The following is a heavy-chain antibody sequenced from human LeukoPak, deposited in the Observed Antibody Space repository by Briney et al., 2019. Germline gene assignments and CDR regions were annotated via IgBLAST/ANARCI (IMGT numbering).Heavy chain of an antibody. CDR3: ARDVLRYFDWFSDY. D-gene: IGHD3-9*01. Sequence: GGSLRLSCAASGFTFSSYWMTWVRQAPGKGLEWVANIKQDGSEKYYVDSVKGRFTISRDNAKNSLYLQMNSLGAEDTAVYYCARDVLRYFDWFSDYWGQGTLVTVSS. V-gene: IGHV3-7*01. J-gene: IGHJ4*02. CDR1: GFTFSSYW. CDR2: IKQDGSEK.